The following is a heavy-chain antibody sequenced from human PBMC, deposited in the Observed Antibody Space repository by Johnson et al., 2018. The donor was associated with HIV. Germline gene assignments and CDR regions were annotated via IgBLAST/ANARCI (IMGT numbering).Heavy chain of an antibody. J-gene: IGHJ3*02. CDR3: AKGLGTGDGFDI. Sequence: QVQLVESGGGVVQPGRSLRLSCAASGFTFSSYAMHWVRQAPGKGLDWVAVISYDGSNKYYADSVKGRFTISRDNSKNTLDLQMDSLRAEDTALYYCAKGLGTGDGFDIWGQGTLVTVSS. V-gene: IGHV3-30-3*01. CDR1: GFTFSSYA. CDR2: ISYDGSNK. D-gene: IGHD1-1*01.